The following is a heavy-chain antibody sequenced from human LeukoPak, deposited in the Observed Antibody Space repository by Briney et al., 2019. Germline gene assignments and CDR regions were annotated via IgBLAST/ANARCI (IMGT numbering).Heavy chain of an antibody. Sequence: PGGSLRLSCAASRFTFSSYGMHWVRQAPGKGLEWVAYIQYDGSNEQYADSVKGRFSISRDSSKNTLYLQMNSLRAEDTAVYYCHRGITFGGVIVSFTYFDYWGQGTLVTVSS. CDR2: IQYDGSNE. D-gene: IGHD3-16*02. V-gene: IGHV3-30*02. J-gene: IGHJ4*02. CDR3: HRGITFGGVIVSFTYFDY. CDR1: RFTFSSYG.